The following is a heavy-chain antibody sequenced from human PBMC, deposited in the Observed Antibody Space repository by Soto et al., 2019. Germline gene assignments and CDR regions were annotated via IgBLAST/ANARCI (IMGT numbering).Heavy chain of an antibody. CDR3: ARDQGYYDFWSGPPQYYYGMDV. CDR1: GGSISSYY. Sequence: EPPCLTCSVSGGSISSYYCCWFRQPPGKGLEWIGHMHYGGNSDYNPSLRSRVTISVDTSKNQFSLKLSSVTAADTAVYYCARDQGYYDFWSGPPQYYYGMDVWGQGTTVTVSS. CDR2: MHYGGNS. V-gene: IGHV4-59*01. D-gene: IGHD3-3*01. J-gene: IGHJ6*02.